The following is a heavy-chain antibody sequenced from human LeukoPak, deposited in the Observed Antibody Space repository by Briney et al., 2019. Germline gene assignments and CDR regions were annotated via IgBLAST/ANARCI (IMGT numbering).Heavy chain of an antibody. V-gene: IGHV3-48*01. CDR3: ARDRFRYSSSQPDY. CDR1: GFTFSSYE. J-gene: IGHJ4*02. Sequence: GGSLRLSCAASGFTFSSYEMNWVRQAPGKGLEWVSYISSSSSTIYYADSVKGRFTISRDNAKNSLYLQMNSLRAEDPAVYYCARDRFRYSSSQPDYWGQGTLVTVSS. D-gene: IGHD6-6*01. CDR2: ISSSSSTI.